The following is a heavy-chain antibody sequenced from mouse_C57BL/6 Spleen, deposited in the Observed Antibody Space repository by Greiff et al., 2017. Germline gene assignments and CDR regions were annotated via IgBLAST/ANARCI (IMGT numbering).Heavy chain of an antibody. V-gene: IGHV3-6*01. D-gene: IGHD1-1*01. CDR3: AIYYGSIDYFDY. Sequence: EVQLQESGPGLVKPSQSLSLTCSVTGYSITSGYYWNWIRQFPGNKLEWMGSISYDGSNNYNPSLKNRISITRDTSKNQFFLKLNSVTTEDTATYYCAIYYGSIDYFDYGGQGTTLTVSS. CDR1: GYSITSGYY. CDR2: ISYDGSN. J-gene: IGHJ2*01.